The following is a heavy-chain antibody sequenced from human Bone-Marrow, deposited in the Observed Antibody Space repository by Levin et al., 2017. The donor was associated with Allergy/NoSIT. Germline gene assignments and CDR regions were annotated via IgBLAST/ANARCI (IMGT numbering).Heavy chain of an antibody. D-gene: IGHD6-13*01. Sequence: ASVKVSCKASGYTFTSYAMNWVRQAPGQGLEWMGWINTNTGNPTYAQGFTGRFVFSLDTSVSTAYLQISSLKAEDTAVYYCARLQSWYGMYYFDYWGQGTLVTVSS. J-gene: IGHJ4*02. CDR3: ARLQSWYGMYYFDY. CDR2: INTNTGNP. V-gene: IGHV7-4-1*02. CDR1: GYTFTSYA.